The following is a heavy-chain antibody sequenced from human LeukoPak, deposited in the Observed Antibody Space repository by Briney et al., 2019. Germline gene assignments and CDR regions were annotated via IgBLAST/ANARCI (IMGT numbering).Heavy chain of an antibody. J-gene: IGHJ4*02. CDR2: VSGYDGDT. D-gene: IGHD3/OR15-3a*01. CDR1: GYTFTNYR. CDR3: ARSDFWKTFDF. Sequence: ASVKVSCRTSGYTFTNYRINWVRHAPGQGLEWLGWVSGYDGDTNYAQKFQGRVTMTTETSTSTAYMELRSLTSDDSAVYYCARSDFWKTFDFWGQGTLVTVSS. V-gene: IGHV1-18*01.